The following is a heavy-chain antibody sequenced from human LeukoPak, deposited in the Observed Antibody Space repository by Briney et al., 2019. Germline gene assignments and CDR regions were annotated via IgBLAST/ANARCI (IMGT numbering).Heavy chain of an antibody. D-gene: IGHD1-26*01. CDR3: AGRPGSWFDP. CDR1: GFTFSSYW. J-gene: IGHJ5*02. Sequence: GGSLRLSCAASGFTFSSYWMSWVRQAPGKGLEWVANIKQDGSEKYYVDSVKGRFTISRDNAQNSLYLQMNSVRAEDTAAYYCAGRPGSWFDPWGQGTLITVSS. V-gene: IGHV3-7*03. CDR2: IKQDGSEK.